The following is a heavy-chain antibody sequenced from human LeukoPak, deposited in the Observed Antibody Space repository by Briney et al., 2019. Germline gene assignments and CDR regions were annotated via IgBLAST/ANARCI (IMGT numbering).Heavy chain of an antibody. CDR2: ISGSGGST. J-gene: IGHJ3*02. V-gene: IGHV3-23*01. D-gene: IGHD3-3*01. Sequence: GGSLRLSCAASGFTFSSYAMSWVRQAPGKGLDWVSAISGSGGSTYYADSVKGRFTISRDNSKNTLYLQMNSLRAEDTAVYYCAKDRSGYDFWSGYYTPIRGAFDIWGQGTMVTVSS. CDR3: AKDRSGYDFWSGYYTPIRGAFDI. CDR1: GFTFSSYA.